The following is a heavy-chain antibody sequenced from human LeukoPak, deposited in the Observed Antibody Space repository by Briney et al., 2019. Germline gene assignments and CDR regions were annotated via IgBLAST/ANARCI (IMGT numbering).Heavy chain of an antibody. J-gene: IGHJ6*03. CDR1: GYSITSGYY. Sequence: SETLSLTPAVSGYSITSGYYWGWIRQPPGKGLEWIGSIYHSGSTYYNPSLKSRVTISVDTSKNQFSLKLSSVTAADTAVYYCAREGMGRYMDVWGKGTTVTVSS. CDR2: IYHSGST. V-gene: IGHV4-38-2*02. CDR3: AREGMGRYMDV. D-gene: IGHD3-10*01.